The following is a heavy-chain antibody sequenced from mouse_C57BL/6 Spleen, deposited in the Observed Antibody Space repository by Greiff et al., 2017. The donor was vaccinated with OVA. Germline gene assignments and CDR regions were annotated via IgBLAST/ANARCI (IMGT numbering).Heavy chain of an antibody. Sequence: EVKLVESGAGLVKPGGSLKLSCAASGFTFSSYAMSWVRPTPEKRLEWVAYISSGGDYIYYADTVKGRFTISRDHARTTLYLQMSSLKSEDTAMYYCTRGGYDDSSFDYWGQGTTLTVSS. CDR3: TRGGYDDSSFDY. CDR2: ISSGGDYI. CDR1: GFTFSSYA. D-gene: IGHD2-2*01. J-gene: IGHJ2*01. V-gene: IGHV5-9-1*02.